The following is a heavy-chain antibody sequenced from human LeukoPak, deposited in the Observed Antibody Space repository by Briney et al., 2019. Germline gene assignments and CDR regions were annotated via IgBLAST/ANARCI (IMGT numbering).Heavy chain of an antibody. D-gene: IGHD3-9*01. CDR2: IDWDDDK. V-gene: IGHV2-70*11. Sequence: SGPALVKPTQTLTLTCTFSGFSLSTSGMCVSWIRQPPGKALEWLARIDWDDDKYYSTSLKTRLTISKDTSKNQVVLTMTNMDPVDTATYYCARMERYFDWLSTPKYYFDYWGQGTLVTVSS. CDR1: GFSLSTSGMC. CDR3: ARMERYFDWLSTPKYYFDY. J-gene: IGHJ4*02.